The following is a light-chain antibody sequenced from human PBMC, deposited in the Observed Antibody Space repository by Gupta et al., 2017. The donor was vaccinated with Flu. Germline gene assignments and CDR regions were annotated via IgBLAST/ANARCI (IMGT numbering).Light chain of an antibody. CDR1: ALPRKF. CDR2: KDT. J-gene: IGLJ2*01. CDR3: QVVDSGGTYGV. Sequence: GNALPRKFVYWYQQRPGQAPLLFVYKDTDRPSKIPARFSGSSSGTRATLTISAVEAEDEADYYCQVVDSGGTYGVFGGGTKLTVL. V-gene: IGLV3-25*03.